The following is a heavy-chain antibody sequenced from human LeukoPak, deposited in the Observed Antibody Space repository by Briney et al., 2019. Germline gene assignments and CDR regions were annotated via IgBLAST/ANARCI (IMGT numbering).Heavy chain of an antibody. CDR1: GYTFTSYD. CDR2: MNPNSGNT. J-gene: IGHJ3*02. CDR3: ARGKNVLRYFDWLLPINDAFDI. V-gene: IGHV1-8*01. Sequence: ASVKVSCKASGYTFTSYDINWVRQATGQGLEWMGWMNPNSGNTGYAQKFQGRVTMTRNTFISTAYMELSSLRSEDTAVYYCARGKNVLRYFDWLLPINDAFDIWGQGTMVTVSS. D-gene: IGHD3-9*01.